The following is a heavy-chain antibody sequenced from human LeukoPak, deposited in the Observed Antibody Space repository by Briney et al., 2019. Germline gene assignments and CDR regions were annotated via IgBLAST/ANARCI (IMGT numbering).Heavy chain of an antibody. CDR2: INPSGGST. Sequence: ASVKVSCKASGYTFTSYYMHWVRQAPGQGLEWMGIINPSGGSTSYAQKFQGRVTMTRDMSTSTVYMELSSLRSEHTAVYYCARDNYYYDSSGYYFFDYWGQGTLVTVSS. CDR1: GYTFTSYY. CDR3: ARDNYYYDSSGYYFFDY. V-gene: IGHV1-46*01. J-gene: IGHJ4*02. D-gene: IGHD3-22*01.